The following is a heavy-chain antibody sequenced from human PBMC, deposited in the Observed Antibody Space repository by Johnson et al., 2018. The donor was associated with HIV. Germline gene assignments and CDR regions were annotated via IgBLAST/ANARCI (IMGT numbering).Heavy chain of an antibody. CDR1: GFTFNTYA. V-gene: IGHV3-30-3*01. Sequence: QVQVVESGGGVVQPGRSLRLSCAASGFTFNTYAMNWVRQAPGKGLEWVALISYDGPNKYYADSVKGRFTISRDNSKNTLYLKMNSLRAEDTAVDYCAKDARPEGGSDSRGYPIHDAFDIWGQGTMVTVSS. CDR3: AKDARPEGGSDSRGYPIHDAFDI. D-gene: IGHD3-22*01. J-gene: IGHJ3*02. CDR2: ISYDGPNK.